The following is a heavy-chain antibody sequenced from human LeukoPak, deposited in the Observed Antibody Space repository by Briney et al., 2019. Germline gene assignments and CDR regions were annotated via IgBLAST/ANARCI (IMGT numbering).Heavy chain of an antibody. V-gene: IGHV3-23*01. Sequence: PGGSLRLSCAASGFTFSSYAMGWVRQAPGEGLEWVSAISGRGDSTYYAASETGQFTISRDNSKNTLFLQMNSLRAEDAAVYYCTKGTWFGDYPVPFDSWGQGTLVAVSS. D-gene: IGHD3-10*01. CDR1: GFTFSSYA. CDR3: TKGTWFGDYPVPFDS. J-gene: IGHJ4*02. CDR2: ISGRGDST.